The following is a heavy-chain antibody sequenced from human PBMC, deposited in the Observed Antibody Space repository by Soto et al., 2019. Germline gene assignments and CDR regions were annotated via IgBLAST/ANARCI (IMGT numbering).Heavy chain of an antibody. Sequence: PGGSMRLSCAASGFTFSSYAMRWVRQAPGKGLEWVSAISGSGGSTYYADSVKGRFTISRDNSKNTLYLQMNSLRAEDTAVYYCAYSSTPFDYWGQGTLVTVSS. J-gene: IGHJ4*02. D-gene: IGHD6-13*01. V-gene: IGHV3-23*01. CDR2: ISGSGGST. CDR3: AYSSTPFDY. CDR1: GFTFSSYA.